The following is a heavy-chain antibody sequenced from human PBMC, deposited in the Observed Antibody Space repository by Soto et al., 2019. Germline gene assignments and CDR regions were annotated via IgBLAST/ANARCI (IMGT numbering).Heavy chain of an antibody. J-gene: IGHJ4*02. CDR2: IYYSGST. CDR1: GGSISSYY. D-gene: IGHD3-10*01. CDR3: ARKLLWFGESYFDY. V-gene: IGHV4-59*01. Sequence: SETLSLTCTVSGGSISSYYWSWIRQPPGKGLEWIGYIYYSGSTNYNPSLKSRVTISVDTSRNQFSLKLSSVTAADTAVYYCARKLLWFGESYFDYWGQGTLVTVSS.